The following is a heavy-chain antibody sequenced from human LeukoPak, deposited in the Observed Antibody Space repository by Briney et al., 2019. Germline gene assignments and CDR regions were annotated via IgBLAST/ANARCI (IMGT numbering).Heavy chain of an antibody. CDR1: GGTFSSYA. D-gene: IGHD3-22*01. J-gene: IGHJ4*02. V-gene: IGHV1-69*04. Sequence: SVKVSCNASGGTFSSYAISWVRQAPGQGLEWMGRIIPILGIANYAQKFQGRVTITADKSTSTAYMELSSLRSEDTAVYYCAASAGSSGYYYAPNYWGQGTLVTVSS. CDR3: AASAGSSGYYYAPNY. CDR2: IIPILGIA.